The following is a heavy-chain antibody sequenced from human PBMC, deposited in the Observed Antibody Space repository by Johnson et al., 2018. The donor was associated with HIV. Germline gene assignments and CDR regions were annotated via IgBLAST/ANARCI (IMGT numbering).Heavy chain of an antibody. CDR2: MSYDGSNK. V-gene: IGHV3-30-3*01. D-gene: IGHD6-25*01. CDR3: ARGRKDVAAADGLDNDGFDM. J-gene: IGHJ3*02. CDR1: GFTFSSYA. Sequence: QVQLVESGGGVVQPGGSLILSCAASGFTFSSYAMHWVRQAPGKGLEWVAIMSYDGSNKYYADSVKGRFTISSANSNYTFYLQMDNLRLEDTALYYCARGRKDVAAADGLDNDGFDMWGQGTSVTVSS.